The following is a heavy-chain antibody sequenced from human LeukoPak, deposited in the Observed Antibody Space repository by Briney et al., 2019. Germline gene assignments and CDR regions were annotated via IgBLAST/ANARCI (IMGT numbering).Heavy chain of an antibody. D-gene: IGHD1-1*01. CDR1: GFTFSSYW. Sequence: GGSLRLSCAASGFTFSSYWLHWVRQAPGKGLVWVSRIKGDERSTNYADSVKGRFTISRDNANNSLFLQMNSLRVEDTAVYYCAIGIQLPDWGQGTLVTVSS. CDR2: IKGDERST. V-gene: IGHV3-74*01. J-gene: IGHJ4*02. CDR3: AIGIQLPD.